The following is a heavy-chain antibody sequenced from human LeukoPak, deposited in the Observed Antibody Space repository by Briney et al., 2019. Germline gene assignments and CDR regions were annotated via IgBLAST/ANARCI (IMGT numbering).Heavy chain of an antibody. D-gene: IGHD6-6*01. CDR2: ISGSGGST. CDR1: GLIFSSYA. V-gene: IGHV3-23*01. J-gene: IGHJ4*02. Sequence: GGSLRLSCAASGLIFSSYAMSWVRQAPGKGLRWVSTISGSGGSTYYADSVKGRFTISRDNSKNTLYLQMNSLRAEDTAVYYCVRDGYSSSFYFDYWGQGTLVTVSP. CDR3: VRDGYSSSFYFDY.